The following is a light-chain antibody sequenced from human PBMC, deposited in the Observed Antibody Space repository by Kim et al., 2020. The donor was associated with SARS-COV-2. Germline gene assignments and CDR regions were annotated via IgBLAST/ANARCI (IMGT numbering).Light chain of an antibody. V-gene: IGLV1-47*01. J-gene: IGLJ3*02. CDR3: AAWDDSLSVVV. Sequence: GQRVTISFSGSSSNIGSDFVYWYQQIPGTAPKLLIYRNNQRPSGVPDRFSGSKSGTSASMAISGLRSEDEADYYCAAWDDSLSVVVFGGGTQLTVL. CDR2: RNN. CDR1: SSNIGSDF.